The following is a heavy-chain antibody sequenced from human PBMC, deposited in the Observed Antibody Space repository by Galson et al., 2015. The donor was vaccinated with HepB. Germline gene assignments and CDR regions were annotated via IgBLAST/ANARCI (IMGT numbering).Heavy chain of an antibody. CDR1: GGSISSYY. CDR2: IYTSGST. Sequence: ETLSLTCTVSGGSISSYYWSWLRQPAGKGLEWIGRIYTSGSTNYNPSLKSRVTMSVDTSKNQFSLKLSSVTAADTAVYYCAISWDSRGYDYWGQGTLVTVSS. D-gene: IGHD3-22*01. V-gene: IGHV4-4*07. J-gene: IGHJ4*02. CDR3: AISWDSRGYDY.